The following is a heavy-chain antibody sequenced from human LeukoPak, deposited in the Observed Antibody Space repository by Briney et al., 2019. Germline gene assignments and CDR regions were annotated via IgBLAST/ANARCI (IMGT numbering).Heavy chain of an antibody. Sequence: GGSLRLSCAASGFTFSSNGMHWVRQAPGKGLEWVAFIRYDGSNKYYADSVKGRFTISRDNSKNTLYLQMNSLRAEDTAEYYCAKDGPLVRGVIDYWGQGTLVTVSS. D-gene: IGHD3-10*01. J-gene: IGHJ4*02. CDR2: IRYDGSNK. CDR3: AKDGPLVRGVIDY. V-gene: IGHV3-30*02. CDR1: GFTFSSNG.